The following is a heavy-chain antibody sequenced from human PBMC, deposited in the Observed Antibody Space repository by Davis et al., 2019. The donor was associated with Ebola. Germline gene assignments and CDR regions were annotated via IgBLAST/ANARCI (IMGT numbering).Heavy chain of an antibody. CDR3: ARDRHDSGAFGF. CDR1: GASITSSFFS. CDR2: IYTNGVT. D-gene: IGHD3-22*01. J-gene: IGHJ4*02. V-gene: IGHV4-61*09. Sequence: SETLSLTCNVSGASITSSFFSWTWVRQPAGKGLEWIGHIYTNGVTKYNPSLESRVTISLDTSKNQFSLRLNSVTAADTAIYFCARDRHDSGAFGFWGQGTLVTVSS.